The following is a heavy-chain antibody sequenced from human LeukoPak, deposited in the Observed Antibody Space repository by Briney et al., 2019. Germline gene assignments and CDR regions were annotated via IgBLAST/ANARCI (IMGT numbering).Heavy chain of an antibody. J-gene: IGHJ3*02. CDR2: IYYSGST. CDR1: GGSISSYY. Sequence: KPSETLSLTRTVSGGSISSYYWSWIRQPPGKGLEWIGYIYYSGSTNYNPSLKSRVTISVDTSKNQFSLKLSSVTAADTAVYYCARASGYYYDSSGYPSPDAFDIWGQGTMVTVSS. V-gene: IGHV4-59*08. CDR3: ARASGYYYDSSGYPSPDAFDI. D-gene: IGHD3-22*01.